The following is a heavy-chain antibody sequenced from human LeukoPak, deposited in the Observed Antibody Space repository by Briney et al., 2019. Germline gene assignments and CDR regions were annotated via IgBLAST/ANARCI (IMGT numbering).Heavy chain of an antibody. CDR2: IYSGGST. D-gene: IGHD5-18*01. J-gene: IGHJ4*02. V-gene: IGHV3-53*01. CDR3: ARGDTAIPFDY. Sequence: PGGSLRLSCAASGFTVSSNYMSWVRQAPGKGLAWVSVIYSGGSTYYADSVKGRFTISRDNSKNTLYLQMNSLRAEDTAVYYCARGDTAIPFDYGGQGTLVTVSS. CDR1: GFTVSSNY.